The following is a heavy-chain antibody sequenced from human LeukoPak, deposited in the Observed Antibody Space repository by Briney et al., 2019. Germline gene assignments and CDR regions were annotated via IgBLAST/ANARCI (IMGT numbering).Heavy chain of an antibody. D-gene: IGHD2-15*01. CDR3: ARTFGQGCSGDACYLAY. CDR2: IYYSGST. CDR1: GGSISSYY. J-gene: IGHJ4*02. Sequence: PSETLSLTCTVSGGSISSYYWSWIRQPPGKGLEWIGYIYYSGSTNYNPSLKSRVTISVDTSKNQFSLKLTSVTAADTAVYYCARTFGQGCSGDACYLAYWAQGSLIIVSS. V-gene: IGHV4-59*01.